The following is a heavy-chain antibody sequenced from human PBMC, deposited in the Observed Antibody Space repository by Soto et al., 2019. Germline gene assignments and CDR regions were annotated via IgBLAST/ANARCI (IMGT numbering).Heavy chain of an antibody. CDR3: ARGAYCGGRSCSPLYNWFDP. CDR1: GGSFSSYT. D-gene: IGHD2-15*01. CDR2: IIPMFGKA. Sequence: QVQLVQSGAEVKKPGSSVKVSCKASGGSFSSYTISWVRLAPGQGLEWMGGIIPMFGKANYAQKFQGRVTITADESTSTAYMELSSLRSEDTAVYYCARGAYCGGRSCSPLYNWFDPWGQGTLVTVSS. V-gene: IGHV1-69*01. J-gene: IGHJ5*02.